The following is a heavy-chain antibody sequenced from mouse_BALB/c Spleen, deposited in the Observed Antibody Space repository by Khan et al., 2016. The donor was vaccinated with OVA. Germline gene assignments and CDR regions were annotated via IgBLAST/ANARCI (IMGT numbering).Heavy chain of an antibody. V-gene: IGHV5-17*02. D-gene: IGHD3-1*01. CDR2: MSSGSSTI. CDR1: GFTFSNFG. J-gene: IGHJ1*01. CDR3: ARSGGNFHWYFDV. Sequence: EVELVESGGGLVQPGGSRKLPCAASGFTFSNFGMHWVRQAPKKGLEWVAYMSSGSSTIYYVDTVKGRFTISRDNLKNILFLQMTSLRSEDTAMYYCARSGGNFHWYFDVWGAGTSVTVSS.